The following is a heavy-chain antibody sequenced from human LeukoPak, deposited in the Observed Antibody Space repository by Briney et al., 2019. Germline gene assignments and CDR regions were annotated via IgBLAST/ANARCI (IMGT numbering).Heavy chain of an antibody. Sequence: GGSLRLSCVGSGFTFSSYWMHWVRQTPGKGLVWVSRIKSDGIGTNYADSVRGRFTISRDNAKNTLYLQMNSLRAEDTAVYYCTNMYSLNYWGRGTLVTVSS. V-gene: IGHV3-74*01. J-gene: IGHJ4*02. CDR2: IKSDGIGT. CDR1: GFTFSSYW. CDR3: TNMYSLNY. D-gene: IGHD6-13*01.